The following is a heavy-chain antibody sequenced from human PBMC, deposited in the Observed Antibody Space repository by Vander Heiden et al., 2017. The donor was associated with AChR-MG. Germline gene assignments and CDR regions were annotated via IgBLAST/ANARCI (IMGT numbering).Heavy chain of an antibody. J-gene: IGHJ6*03. Sequence: QVQLVQSGAEVKNPGASVNVSCQTSGYPFTGYYLHWVRQAPVQGLEWMGRFNPNSGGTKYAQKFQGRVTMTRDTSITTAYMELSRLKSDDTAVYYCARESAYYHYYMDVWGKGTTVTVSS. V-gene: IGHV1-2*06. CDR1: GYPFTGYY. CDR3: ARESAYYHYYMDV. CDR2: FNPNSGGT. D-gene: IGHD3-3*01.